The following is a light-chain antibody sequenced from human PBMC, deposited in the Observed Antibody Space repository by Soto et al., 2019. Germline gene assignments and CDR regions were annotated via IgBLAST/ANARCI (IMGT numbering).Light chain of an antibody. CDR3: QQSYSPA. Sequence: DIQMTQSPSSLSASVGDRVTITCRASQSISSYLNWYQQKPGKAPKLLIYAASSLQSGVPSRFSGSRSGTDFTLTISSLQPEDFATYYWQQSYSPAFGGWTKVEIK. CDR1: QSISSY. CDR2: AAS. V-gene: IGKV1-39*01. J-gene: IGKJ4*01.